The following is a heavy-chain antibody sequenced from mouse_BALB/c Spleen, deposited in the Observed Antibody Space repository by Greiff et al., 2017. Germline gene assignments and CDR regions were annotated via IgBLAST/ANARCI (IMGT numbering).Heavy chain of an antibody. CDR2: ISSAGSYT. Sequence: EVKLMESGGDLVKPGGSLKLSCAASGFTFSSYCMSWVRQTPDKRLEWVATISSAGSYTYYPDSVKGRFTISRDNAKNTLYLQMSSLKSEDTAMYYCARHDTTVVARAMDYWGQGTSVTVSS. D-gene: IGHD1-1*01. CDR1: GFTFSSYC. J-gene: IGHJ4*01. V-gene: IGHV5-6*01. CDR3: ARHDTTVVARAMDY.